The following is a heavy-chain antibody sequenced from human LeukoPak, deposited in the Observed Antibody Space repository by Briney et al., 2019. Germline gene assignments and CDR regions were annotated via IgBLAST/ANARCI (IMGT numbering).Heavy chain of an antibody. Sequence: SQTLSLTCTVSGDSISSGGYFWSWIRQHPRRGLEWFGYIYYSGSTYYNPSLQSRITISVDTSKNRFSLKLSSVTAADTAVYYCARVRISDSGSYSGFDSWGQGTLVTVSS. CDR2: IYYSGST. CDR1: GDSISSGGYF. D-gene: IGHD1-26*01. V-gene: IGHV4-31*03. J-gene: IGHJ4*02. CDR3: ARVRISDSGSYSGFDS.